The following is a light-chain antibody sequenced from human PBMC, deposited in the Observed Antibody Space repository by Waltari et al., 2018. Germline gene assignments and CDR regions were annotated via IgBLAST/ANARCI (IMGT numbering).Light chain of an antibody. J-gene: IGLJ3*02. Sequence: SYVLTPPPSVSVAPGQPARISCGGNKIVMKGVHWYRQKPGQAPVLVVYDNSDRPSGNPERLSGSNSGNTATLTINRVEAGDEADYYCQVWDTSSDHLWVFGGGTKLTVL. V-gene: IGLV3-21*02. CDR1: KIVMKG. CDR2: DNS. CDR3: QVWDTSSDHLWV.